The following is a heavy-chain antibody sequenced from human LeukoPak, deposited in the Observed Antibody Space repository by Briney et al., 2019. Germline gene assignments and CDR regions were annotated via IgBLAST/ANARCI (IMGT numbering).Heavy chain of an antibody. D-gene: IGHD6-13*01. CDR1: GGSISSSSYY. Sequence: SETLSLTCTVSGGSISSSSYYWGWIRQPPGKGLEWIGSIYYSGSTYYNPSLKSRVTISVDTSKNQFSLKLSSVTAADTAVYYCARDRRQLVLPYYYYYMDVWGKGTTVTVSS. V-gene: IGHV4-39*07. CDR3: ARDRRQLVLPYYYYYMDV. CDR2: IYYSGST. J-gene: IGHJ6*03.